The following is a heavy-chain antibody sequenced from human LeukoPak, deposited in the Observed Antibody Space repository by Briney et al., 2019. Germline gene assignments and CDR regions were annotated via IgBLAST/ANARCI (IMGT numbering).Heavy chain of an antibody. V-gene: IGHV4-34*01. Sequence: SETLSLTCAVYGGSFSGYYWSWIRQPPGKGLEWIGEINHSGSTNYNPSLKSRVTISVDTSKNQFSLKLSSVTAADTAVYYCARAGYCSGGSCRGVNFDYWGQGTLVTVSS. CDR2: INHSGST. J-gene: IGHJ4*02. CDR1: GGSFSGYY. D-gene: IGHD2-15*01. CDR3: ARAGYCSGGSCRGVNFDY.